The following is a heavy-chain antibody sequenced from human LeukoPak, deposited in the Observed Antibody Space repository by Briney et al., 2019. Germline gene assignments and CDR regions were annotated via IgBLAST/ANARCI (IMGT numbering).Heavy chain of an antibody. J-gene: IGHJ4*02. V-gene: IGHV3-11*01. Sequence: GGSLRLSCAASGFTFSDYYMSWIRQAPGKGLEWVSYISSSGSTIYYADSVKGRFTISRNNAKNSLYLQMNSLRAEDTAVYYCARDLGIAARCFDYWGQGTLVTVSS. CDR3: ARDLGIAARCFDY. D-gene: IGHD6-6*01. CDR1: GFTFSDYY. CDR2: ISSSGSTI.